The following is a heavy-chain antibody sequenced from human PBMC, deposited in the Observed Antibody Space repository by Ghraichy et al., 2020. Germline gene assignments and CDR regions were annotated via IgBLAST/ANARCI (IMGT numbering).Heavy chain of an antibody. J-gene: IGHJ3*02. Sequence: GGSLRLSCAASGFTFSDYTMNWVRQAPGKGLEWVSSITYSSSYIYYADSVKGRFTISRDNAKKSLYLHMSSLRPEDTAVYYFVLMGSTSSSHAFDIWGQGTMVTVSS. CDR2: ITYSSSYI. V-gene: IGHV3-21*01. CDR1: GFTFSDYT. CDR3: VLMGSTSSSHAFDI. D-gene: IGHD6-13*01.